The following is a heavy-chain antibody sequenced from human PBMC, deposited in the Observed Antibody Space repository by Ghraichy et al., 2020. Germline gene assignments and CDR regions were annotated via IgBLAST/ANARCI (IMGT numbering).Heavy chain of an antibody. CDR1: GFTFSSYS. J-gene: IGHJ4*02. Sequence: GGSLRLSCAASGFTFSSYSMNWVRQAPGKGLEWVSSISSSSSYIYYADSVKGRFTISRDNAKNSLYLQMNSLRAEDTAVYYCARDRVGFGELYSWGQGTLVTVSS. D-gene: IGHD3-10*01. CDR3: ARDRVGFGELYS. CDR2: ISSSSSYI. V-gene: IGHV3-21*01.